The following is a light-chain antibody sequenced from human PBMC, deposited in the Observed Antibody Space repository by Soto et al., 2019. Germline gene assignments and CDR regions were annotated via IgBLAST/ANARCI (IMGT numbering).Light chain of an antibody. Sequence: EIVLTQSPGTLSLSPGERATLSCRASQSVSSSYLAWYQQKPGQAPRLLISGASSRATGIPDRFSGSGSGTEFTLTISRLEPEGFAVYYCQQYGSSPRTFGQGTKVEIK. CDR2: GAS. V-gene: IGKV3-20*01. CDR3: QQYGSSPRT. J-gene: IGKJ1*01. CDR1: QSVSSSY.